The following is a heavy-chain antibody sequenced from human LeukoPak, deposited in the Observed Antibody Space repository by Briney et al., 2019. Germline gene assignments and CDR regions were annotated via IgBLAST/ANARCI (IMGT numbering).Heavy chain of an antibody. CDR1: GGSISTSSYY. D-gene: IGHD6-13*01. Sequence: PSETLSLTCTVSGGSISTSSYYWGWIRQPPGKGLEWIGTLYYSGSTYYNPSLKSRVTISVDTSKNQFSLKLSSVTAADTAVYYCARLMIPAAGFDYWGQGTLVTVSS. V-gene: IGHV4-39*01. J-gene: IGHJ4*02. CDR3: ARLMIPAAGFDY. CDR2: LYYSGST.